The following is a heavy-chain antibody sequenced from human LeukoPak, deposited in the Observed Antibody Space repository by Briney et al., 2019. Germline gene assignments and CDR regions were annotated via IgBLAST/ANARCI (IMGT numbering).Heavy chain of an antibody. CDR2: MNPNSGST. CDR3: ARGEYSSSSIYYYYYMDV. J-gene: IGHJ6*03. D-gene: IGHD6-6*01. V-gene: IGHV1-8*01. CDR1: GYTFTSYD. Sequence: ASVKVSCKASGYTFTSYDINWVRQAAGQGLEWMGWMNPNSGSTGYAQKFQGRVTMTRNTSISTAYMELSSLRSEDTAVYYCARGEYSSSSIYYYYYMDVWGKGTTVTVSS.